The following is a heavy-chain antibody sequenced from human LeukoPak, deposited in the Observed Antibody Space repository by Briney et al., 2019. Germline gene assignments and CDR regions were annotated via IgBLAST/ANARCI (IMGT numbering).Heavy chain of an antibody. CDR2: ISGSGGST. CDR1: GFTFSSYA. CDR3: AAHMIVVVTSGLNY. V-gene: IGHV3-23*01. J-gene: IGHJ4*02. D-gene: IGHD3-22*01. Sequence: GGSLRLSCAASGFTFSSYAMSWVRQAPGKGLEWVSAISGSGGSTNYADSVKGRFTISRDNSKNTLYLQMNSLRAEDTAVYYCAAHMIVVVTSGLNYWGQGTLVTVSS.